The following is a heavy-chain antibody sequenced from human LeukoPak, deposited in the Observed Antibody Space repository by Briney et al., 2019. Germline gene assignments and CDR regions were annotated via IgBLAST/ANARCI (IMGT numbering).Heavy chain of an antibody. CDR3: ARDLNVAAAGTFDY. J-gene: IGHJ4*02. CDR1: FTXXXXW. D-gene: IGHD6-13*01. CDR2: IKQDGSEK. Sequence: FTXXXXWXXXVRXAPXKGXXXXXNIKQDGSEKYYVDSVKGRFTISRDNAKNSLYLQMNSLRAEDTALYYCARDLNVAAAGTFDYWGQGTLVTVSS. V-gene: IGHV3-7*03.